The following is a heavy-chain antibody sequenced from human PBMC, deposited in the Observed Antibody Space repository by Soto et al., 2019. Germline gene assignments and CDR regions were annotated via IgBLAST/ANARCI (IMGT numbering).Heavy chain of an antibody. CDR3: ARDGGTSPSYLDF. V-gene: IGHV1-18*01. Sequence: ASVKVSCKTSGYKFTTYGISWVRQAPRQGLEWMGWISANNDDIKLAQKFQGRVTMSIDKSTNTVYMDLMRLRSDDTAVYYCARDGGTSPSYLDFWGEGTPVTVSP. J-gene: IGHJ4*02. D-gene: IGHD2-8*01. CDR2: ISANNDDI. CDR1: GYKFTTYG.